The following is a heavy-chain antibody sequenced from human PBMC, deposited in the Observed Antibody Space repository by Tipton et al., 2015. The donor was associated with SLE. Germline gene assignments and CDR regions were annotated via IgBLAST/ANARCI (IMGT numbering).Heavy chain of an antibody. CDR2: INHSGST. CDR1: GGSFSGYY. CDR3: ARDPQSKSAFDI. Sequence: LRLSCAVYGGSFSGYYWRWIRQPPGKGLEWIGEINHSGSTSYNPSLKSRVTMSLDTSKNQFSLKLSSVTAADTAVYYCARDPQSKSAFDIWGQGTMVTVSS. J-gene: IGHJ3*02. V-gene: IGHV4-34*01.